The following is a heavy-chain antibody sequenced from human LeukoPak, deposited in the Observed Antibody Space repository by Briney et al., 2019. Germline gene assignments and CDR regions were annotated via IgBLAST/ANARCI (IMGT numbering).Heavy chain of an antibody. J-gene: IGHJ4*02. CDR2: INHSGST. Sequence: PSETLSLTCAVYGGSFSGYYWSWIRQPPGKGLEWIGEINHSGSTNYNPSLKSRVTISVDTSKNQFSLKLSSVTAADTAVYYCARGGDTAMESMDWGQGTLVTVSS. CDR3: ARGGDTAMESMD. D-gene: IGHD5-18*01. V-gene: IGHV4-34*01. CDR1: GGSFSGYY.